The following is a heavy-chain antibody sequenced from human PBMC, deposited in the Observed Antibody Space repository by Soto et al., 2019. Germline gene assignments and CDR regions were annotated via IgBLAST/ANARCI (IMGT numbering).Heavy chain of an antibody. V-gene: IGHV1-18*01. D-gene: IGHD4-17*01. CDR3: ANRDFYGDYEYYFEH. J-gene: IGHJ4*02. CDR2: ISVYNGKT. CDR1: GFIFTSYG. Sequence: QVQLVQSGAEVKKPGASVKVSCKASGFIFTSYGISWVRQAPGQGLEWMGWISVYNGKTEYAQRRQGRVTMTTDPSTKTAYLELRSLRSDDTAVYYCANRDFYGDYEYYFEHWGQGTLDTVSS.